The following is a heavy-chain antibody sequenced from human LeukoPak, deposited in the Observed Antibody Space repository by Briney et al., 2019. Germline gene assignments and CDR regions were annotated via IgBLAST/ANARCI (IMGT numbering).Heavy chain of an antibody. J-gene: IGHJ4*02. CDR2: IYYSGST. V-gene: IGHV4-39*01. CDR3: ASLTYYYDSSGYYYFPHYFDY. D-gene: IGHD3-22*01. CDR1: GGSISSSSYY. Sequence: SETLSLTCTVSGGSISSSSYYWGWIRQHPGKGLEWIGSIYYSGSTYYNPSLKSRVTISVDTSKNQFSLKLSSVTAADTAVYYCASLTYYYDSSGYYYFPHYFDYWGQGTLVTVSS.